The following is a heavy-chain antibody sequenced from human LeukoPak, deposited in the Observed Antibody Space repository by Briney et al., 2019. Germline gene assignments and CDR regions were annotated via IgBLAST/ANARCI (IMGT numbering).Heavy chain of an antibody. J-gene: IGHJ4*02. CDR1: GYTFTNYG. CDR2: ISPYKGNT. V-gene: IGHV1-18*01. Sequence: ASVNVSCKASGYTFTNYGISWVRQAPGQGLEWMGWISPYKGNTNYAQNLQGRVTMTTDTSTSTAYMEVRSLRSDDTAVYYCATEGGWGPTDYGDNVYWGQGTLVTVSS. CDR3: ATEGGWGPTDYGDNVY. D-gene: IGHD4-17*01.